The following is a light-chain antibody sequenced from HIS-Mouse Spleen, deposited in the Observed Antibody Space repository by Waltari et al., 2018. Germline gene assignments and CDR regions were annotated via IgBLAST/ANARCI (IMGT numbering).Light chain of an antibody. Sequence: SYELTQPLSVSVALGQTARITCGGNNIGSKNVHWYQQKPGQAPVLVIDRDSNRPSGIPERFSGSNSGNTATLTMSRAQAGDEADYYCQVWDSSTAVFGGGTKLTVL. J-gene: IGLJ2*01. V-gene: IGLV3-9*01. CDR3: QVWDSSTAV. CDR1: NIGSKN. CDR2: RDS.